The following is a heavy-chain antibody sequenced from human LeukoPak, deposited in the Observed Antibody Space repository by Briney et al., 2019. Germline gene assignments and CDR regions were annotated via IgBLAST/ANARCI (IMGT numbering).Heavy chain of an antibody. CDR1: GGSCSGYY. J-gene: IGHJ5*02. CDR3: ARALGYCSGGSCTRGYNWFDP. Sequence: SETLSLTCAVYGGSCSGYYWSWIRQPPGKGLVRIGEINHSGSTNYNPSLKSRVTISVDTSMNQFSLKLSFVTTADTAVYYCARALGYCSGGSCTRGYNWFDPWGQGTLVTVPS. D-gene: IGHD2-15*01. CDR2: INHSGST. V-gene: IGHV4-34*01.